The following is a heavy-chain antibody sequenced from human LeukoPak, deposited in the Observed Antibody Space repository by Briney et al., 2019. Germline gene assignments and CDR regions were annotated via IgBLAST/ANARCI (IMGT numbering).Heavy chain of an antibody. Sequence: GGSLRLSCSASRFTFSSYAMHWVRQAPGKGLEYVSAISSNGGSTYYADSVKGRFTISRDNSKNTLYLQMSSLRAEDTAVYYCVKFYSSGPKGYFDYWGQGTLVTVSS. V-gene: IGHV3-64D*09. J-gene: IGHJ4*02. CDR1: RFTFSSYA. CDR3: VKFYSSGPKGYFDY. D-gene: IGHD3-22*01. CDR2: ISSNGGST.